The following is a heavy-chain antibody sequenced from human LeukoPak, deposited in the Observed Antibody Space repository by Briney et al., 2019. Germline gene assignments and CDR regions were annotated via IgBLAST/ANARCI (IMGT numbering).Heavy chain of an antibody. CDR2: IKQDGGEK. CDR3: ARDRRCSSTSCYYFDY. CDR1: GFTFSSYW. V-gene: IGHV3-7*04. D-gene: IGHD2-2*01. Sequence: PGGSLRLSCAASGFTFSSYWMTWVRQAPGKGLEWVANIKQDGGEKYYLDSVKGRFTISRDNAKNSLYLQMNSLRAEDTAVYFCARDRRCSSTSCYYFDYWGQGTLVTVSS. J-gene: IGHJ4*02.